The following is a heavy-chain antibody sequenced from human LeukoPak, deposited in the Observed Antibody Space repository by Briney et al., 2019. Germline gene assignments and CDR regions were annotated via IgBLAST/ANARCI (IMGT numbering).Heavy chain of an antibody. D-gene: IGHD6-6*01. CDR3: ARESSIAARPYYFDY. CDR1: GGSFSGYY. CDR2: INHSGST. J-gene: IGHJ4*02. Sequence: SETLSLTCAVYGGSFSGYYWSWIRQPPGKGLEWIGEINHSGSTNYNPSLKSRVTISVDTSKNQFSLKLSSVTAADTAVYYCARESSIAARPYYFDYWGQGTLVTVSS. V-gene: IGHV4-34*01.